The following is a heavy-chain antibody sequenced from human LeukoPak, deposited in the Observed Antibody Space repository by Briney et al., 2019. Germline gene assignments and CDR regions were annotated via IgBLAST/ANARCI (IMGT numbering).Heavy chain of an antibody. V-gene: IGHV4-39*07. CDR2: IYYGGST. Sequence: PSETLSLTCSVSGGSISSSGHYWGWIRQPPGKGLEWIGNIYYGGSTYYNPSLKSRVTMSVDTSKNQFSLKLSSVTAADTAVYYCARDLQLSGRNWFDPWGQGTLVTVSS. CDR3: ARDLQLSGRNWFDP. CDR1: GGSISSSGHY. D-gene: IGHD2/OR15-2a*01. J-gene: IGHJ5*02.